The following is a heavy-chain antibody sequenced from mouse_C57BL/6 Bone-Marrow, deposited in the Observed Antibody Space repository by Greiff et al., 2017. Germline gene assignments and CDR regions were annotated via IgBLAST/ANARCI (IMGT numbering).Heavy chain of an antibody. D-gene: IGHD1-1*01. CDR3: ARAPLTTVVATDAMDF. Sequence: QVQLKESGPGLVAPSQSLSITCTVSGFSLTSSGVHWGRQPPGKGLEWLVVIWSDGSTTYNSALKARLSISQDKSKSKVFLKMNSLPTDDTAMYYCARAPLTTVVATDAMDFWGQGSSGTGSA. CDR1: GFSLTSSG. J-gene: IGHJ4*01. V-gene: IGHV2-6*03. CDR2: IWSDGST.